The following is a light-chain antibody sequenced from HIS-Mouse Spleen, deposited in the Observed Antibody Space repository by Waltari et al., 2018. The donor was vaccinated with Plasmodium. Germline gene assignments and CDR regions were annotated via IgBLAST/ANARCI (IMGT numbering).Light chain of an antibody. CDR3: QQYYSTPYT. CDR1: QSVLYSSNNKNY. CDR2: WAS. V-gene: IGKV4-1*01. Sequence: DIVMNQSPDSLAVSLGERATINCKSSQSVLYSSNNKNYLAWYQQKPGQPPKLLIYWASTRESGFPDRFSGSGSGTDFTLTISSLQAEDVAVYYCQQYYSTPYTFGQGTKLEIK. J-gene: IGKJ2*01.